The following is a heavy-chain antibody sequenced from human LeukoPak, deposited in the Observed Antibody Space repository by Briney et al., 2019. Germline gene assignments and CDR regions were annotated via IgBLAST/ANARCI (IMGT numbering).Heavy chain of an antibody. CDR2: ISDGGGRT. Sequence: GGSLRLSCAASGFTFSNYAMSWVRQAPGKGLEWVSAISDGGGRTYYADSVKGRFTISRDNSKNTLYLQMNSLRAEDTAVYYCANQQWLVRLDFDYWGQGTLVTVSS. J-gene: IGHJ4*02. CDR1: GFTFSNYA. CDR3: ANQQWLVRLDFDY. D-gene: IGHD6-19*01. V-gene: IGHV3-23*01.